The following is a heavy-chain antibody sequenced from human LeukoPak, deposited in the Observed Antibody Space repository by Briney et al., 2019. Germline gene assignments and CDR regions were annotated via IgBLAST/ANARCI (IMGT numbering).Heavy chain of an antibody. CDR3: AREEGCGSTSCPLDY. Sequence: ASVKVSCKASGYTFTNYVIDWMRQAPGQGLEWMGWISGYNGDTKYAQKFQGRVTMTTDTSTSTAYMELRSLRSDDTAVYYCAREEGCGSTSCPLDYWGQGTLVTVSS. J-gene: IGHJ4*02. D-gene: IGHD2-2*01. CDR2: ISGYNGDT. V-gene: IGHV1-18*01. CDR1: GYTFTNYV.